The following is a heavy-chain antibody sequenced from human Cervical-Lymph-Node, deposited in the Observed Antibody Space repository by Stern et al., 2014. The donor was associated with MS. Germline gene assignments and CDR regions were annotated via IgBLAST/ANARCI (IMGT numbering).Heavy chain of an antibody. J-gene: IGHJ2*01. CDR3: ARDLRRYFDL. V-gene: IGHV3-66*02. CDR1: GLSVRNNY. CDR2: IYSSGNS. Sequence: EVQLVESGGGLVQPGGSLRVSCAVSGLSVRNNYMTWVRQSPGKGLEWVSFIYSSGNSNYADSVKGRFTISRDISQNTLYLQMNSLTTEDTAIYYCARDLRRYFDLWGRGTLVTVSS.